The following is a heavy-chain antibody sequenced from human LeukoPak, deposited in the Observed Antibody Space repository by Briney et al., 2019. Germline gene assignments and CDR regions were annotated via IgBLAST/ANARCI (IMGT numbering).Heavy chain of an antibody. J-gene: IGHJ4*02. V-gene: IGHV4-61*02. CDR1: GGSISSGSYY. CDR2: IYTSGST. CDR3: ARATYYYGSGSYFDY. D-gene: IGHD3-10*01. Sequence: SQTLSLTCTVSGGSISSGSYYWSWIRQPAGKGLEWVGRIYTSGSTNYNPSLKSRVTMSVDTSKNQFSLKLSSVTAADTAVYYCARATYYYGSGSYFDYWGQGTLVTVSS.